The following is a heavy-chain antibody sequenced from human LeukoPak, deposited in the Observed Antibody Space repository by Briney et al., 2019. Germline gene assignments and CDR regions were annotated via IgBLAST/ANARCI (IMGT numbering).Heavy chain of an antibody. Sequence: GGSLRLSCAASGFTFSSYGMSWVRQAPGKGLEWVSAISGSGGSTYYADSVKGRFTISRDNSKNTLYLQMNSLRAEDTAVYYCAKDRIAAAGTGTGRRGLSDYWGQGTLVTVSS. CDR2: ISGSGGST. D-gene: IGHD6-13*01. J-gene: IGHJ4*02. V-gene: IGHV3-23*01. CDR1: GFTFSSYG. CDR3: AKDRIAAAGTGTGRRGLSDY.